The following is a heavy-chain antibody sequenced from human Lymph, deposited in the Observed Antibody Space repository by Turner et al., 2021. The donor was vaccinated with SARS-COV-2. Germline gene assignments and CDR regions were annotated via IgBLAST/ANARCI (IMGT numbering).Heavy chain of an antibody. V-gene: IGHV5-51*03. CDR3: ARSEFCTSTSCYRGYYYYRMDV. Sequence: EVQLVQSGAEVKKPGESLKISCKGSGSSFTSYWIGWVRQMPGKGLEWMGIIYPGDSDTRYSPSFQGQVTISADKSISTAYLQWSSLKASDTAMYYCARSEFCTSTSCYRGYYYYRMDVWGQGTTVTVSS. J-gene: IGHJ6*02. CDR2: IYPGDSDT. CDR1: GSSFTSYW. D-gene: IGHD2-2*02.